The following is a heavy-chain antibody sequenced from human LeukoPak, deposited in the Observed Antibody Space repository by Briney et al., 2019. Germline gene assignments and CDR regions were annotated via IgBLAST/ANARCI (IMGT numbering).Heavy chain of an antibody. CDR3: ARTSGSSGSMTDLDY. V-gene: IGHV7-4-1*02. Sequence: ASVKVSCKASGYTFTTYPMNWVRQAPGQGLEWMGWINTNTGNPTYAQGFTGRFVFSLDTSVSTAYLQISSLKADDTAVYYCARTSGSSGSMTDLDYWGQGTLVTVSS. J-gene: IGHJ4*02. D-gene: IGHD6-19*01. CDR2: INTNTGNP. CDR1: GYTFTTYP.